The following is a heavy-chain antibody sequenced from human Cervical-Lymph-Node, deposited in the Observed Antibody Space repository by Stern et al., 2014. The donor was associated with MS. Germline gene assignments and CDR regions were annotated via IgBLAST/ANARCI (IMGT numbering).Heavy chain of an antibody. CDR3: AREVAGHRLGMMDV. J-gene: IGHJ6*02. CDR2: INPSGGSK. CDR1: GYTFTSYY. V-gene: IGHV1-46*01. D-gene: IGHD6-19*01. Sequence: VQLEESGAEVKKPGASVKVSCKASGYTFTSYYMHWVRQAPGQGLEGMGIINPSGGSKSHAQKFQGRVTMTRDMSTSTVYMEVSSLRSEDTAVYYCAREVAGHRLGMMDVWGQGTTVTVSS.